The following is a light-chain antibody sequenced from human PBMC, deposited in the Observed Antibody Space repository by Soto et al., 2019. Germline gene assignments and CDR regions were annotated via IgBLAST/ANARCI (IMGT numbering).Light chain of an antibody. CDR2: GNS. V-gene: IGLV1-40*01. CDR1: SSNIGAGYD. J-gene: IGLJ1*01. Sequence: QSVLTQPPSVSGAPGQRVTISCTGSSSNIGAGYDVHWYQQLPGTAPKLLIYGNSNRPSGVPDRFSGSKSGTSASLAITGLQVEDEADYYCQSYDSTLSGFYVFGPGTKVPVL. CDR3: QSYDSTLSGFYV.